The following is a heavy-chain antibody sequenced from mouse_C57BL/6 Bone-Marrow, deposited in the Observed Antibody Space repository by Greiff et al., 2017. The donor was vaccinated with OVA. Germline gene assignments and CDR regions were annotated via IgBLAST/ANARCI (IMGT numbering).Heavy chain of an antibody. CDR3: ARRGTGGYYFDY. CDR1: GFTFSDYG. CDR2: ISNLAYSL. V-gene: IGHV5-15*01. D-gene: IGHD3-3*01. J-gene: IGHJ2*01. Sequence: EVQLVESGGGLVQPGGSLKLSCAASGFTFSDYGMAWVRQAPRKGPEWVAFISNLAYSLYYADTVTGRFTISRENAKNTLYLEMSSLRSEDTAMYYCARRGTGGYYFDYWGQGTTLTVSS.